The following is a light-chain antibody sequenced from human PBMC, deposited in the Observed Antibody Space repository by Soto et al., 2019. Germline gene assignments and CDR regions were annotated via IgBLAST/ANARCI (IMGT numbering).Light chain of an antibody. CDR1: QSVSSN. V-gene: IGKV3-15*01. Sequence: EIVMTQSPATLSVSPGERATLSCRASQSVSSNLAWYQQKPGQGPRLLIYGASTRAPGIPARFSGSGSGTEFTLTISSLQSGDFAVYYCQQYNKWPPYTFGQGTKVEIK. CDR2: GAS. CDR3: QQYNKWPPYT. J-gene: IGKJ2*01.